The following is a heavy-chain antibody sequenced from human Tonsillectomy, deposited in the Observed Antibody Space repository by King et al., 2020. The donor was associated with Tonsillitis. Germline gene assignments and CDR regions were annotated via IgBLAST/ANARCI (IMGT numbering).Heavy chain of an antibody. CDR1: GYTFTSYW. CDR2: IDPSDSYT. D-gene: IGHD3-10*01. V-gene: IGHV5-10-1*03. CDR3: ARHEVGELLLEGPYYFDY. Sequence: IQLVQSGAEVKKPGESLRISCKGSGYTFTSYWITWVRQMPGKGLEWMGRIDPSDSYTNYSPSFQGHVTISADKSISTAYLQWGSLKASDTAMYYCARHEVGELLLEGPYYFDYWGQGTLVTVSS. J-gene: IGHJ4*02.